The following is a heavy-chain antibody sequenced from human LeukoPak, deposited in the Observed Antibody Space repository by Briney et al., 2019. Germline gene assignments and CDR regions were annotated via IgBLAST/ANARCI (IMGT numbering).Heavy chain of an antibody. V-gene: IGHV3-48*02. J-gene: IGHJ4*02. CDR1: GFTFSNYA. Sequence: GGSLRLSCAASGFTFSNYAMNWVRQAPGKGLEWVSYISSSRSTIYYADSVKGRFTISSDNAKNSLCLQMNSLRDEDTAVYYCARWKCDSSGYYSDYWGQGTLVTVSS. CDR2: ISSSRSTI. CDR3: ARWKCDSSGYYSDY. D-gene: IGHD3-22*01.